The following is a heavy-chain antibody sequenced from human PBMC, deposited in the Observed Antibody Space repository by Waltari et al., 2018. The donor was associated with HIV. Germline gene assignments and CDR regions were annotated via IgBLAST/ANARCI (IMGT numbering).Heavy chain of an antibody. CDR3: TRTFNGDLDY. J-gene: IGHJ4*02. V-gene: IGHV1-8*01. D-gene: IGHD2-21*02. Sequence: QVQLVQSGAEVKKPGASVKVSCKASGYTFTSFDNNWVRKATGQGLEWMGWMNPNSKKTGFAQKFQGRISMTRNTSIGTAYMELSSLRSLDTAVYYCTRTFNGDLDYWGQGTLVTVS. CDR2: MNPNSKKT. CDR1: GYTFTSFD.